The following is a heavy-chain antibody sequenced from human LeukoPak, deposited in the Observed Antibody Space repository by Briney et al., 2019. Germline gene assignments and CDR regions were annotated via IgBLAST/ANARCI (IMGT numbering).Heavy chain of an antibody. J-gene: IGHJ4*02. D-gene: IGHD4-17*01. CDR3: ARDYGDYGSTGDY. Sequence: PSETLSLTCSVSGGSISSSYWSWLRQPPGKGLEWIGYIYHTGSTNYNPSLKSRVTILIDTSKNQFSLRLSSVTAADTAVYYCARDYGDYGSTGDYWGQGTLVTVSS. V-gene: IGHV4-59*12. CDR2: IYHTGST. CDR1: GGSISSSY.